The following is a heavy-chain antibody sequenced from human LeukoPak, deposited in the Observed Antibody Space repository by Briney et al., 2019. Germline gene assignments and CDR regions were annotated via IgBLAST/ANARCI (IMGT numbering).Heavy chain of an antibody. Sequence: SETLSRTCTVSGGSISSHYWSWIRQPPGKGLEWIGYIYYSGSTNYNPSLKSRVTISVDTSKNQFSLKLSSVTAADTAVYYCARVVSYYDSSGYYCRYYYYYYMDVWGKGTTVTISS. D-gene: IGHD3-22*01. J-gene: IGHJ6*03. V-gene: IGHV4-59*11. CDR2: IYYSGST. CDR3: ARVVSYYDSSGYYCRYYYYYYMDV. CDR1: GGSISSHY.